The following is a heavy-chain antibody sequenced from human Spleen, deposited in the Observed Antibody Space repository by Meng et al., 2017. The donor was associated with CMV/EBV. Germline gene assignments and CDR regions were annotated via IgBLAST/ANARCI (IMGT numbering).Heavy chain of an antibody. CDR3: ARVTKGDYYFDY. CDR1: SGSISSSSNC. D-gene: IGHD2-21*02. J-gene: IGHJ4*02. V-gene: IGHV4-39*07. CDR2: IYYSGST. Sequence: SETLSLPWPVSSGSISSSSNCWGWIRQPPGNGLEGIGSIYYSGSTFYNPSLKSRVTISVDPSKTQFSLKLCSVTAADTAVYYCARVTKGDYYFDYWGQGTLVTVSS.